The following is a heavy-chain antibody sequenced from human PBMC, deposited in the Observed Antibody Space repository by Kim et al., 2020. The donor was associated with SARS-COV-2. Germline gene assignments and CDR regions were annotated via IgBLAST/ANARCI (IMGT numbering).Heavy chain of an antibody. CDR3: ARLGGYCSSTSCKPYMDV. CDR2: ISYSGTT. Sequence: SETLSLTCTVSGGSISSYYWSWIRQPPGKELQSVGYISYSGTTNYNPSLKSRVTISVDTSKNQFSLKLSSVTAADTAVYYCARLGGYCSSTSCKPYMDVWGKGTTVTVS. V-gene: IGHV4-59*01. J-gene: IGHJ6*03. D-gene: IGHD2-2*01. CDR1: GGSISSYY.